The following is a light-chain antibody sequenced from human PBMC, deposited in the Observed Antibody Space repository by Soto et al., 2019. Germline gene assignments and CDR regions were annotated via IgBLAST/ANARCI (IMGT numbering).Light chain of an antibody. V-gene: IGKV4-1*01. CDR1: QSVLYSSNNKNY. Sequence: DIVMTQSPDSLAVSLGERATINCKSSQSVLYSSNNKNYLAWHQQKPGQPPKVLIYWASTRESGVPDRFSGSGSGTDCTLTISRLQAEDGAVYYCQQYYSAPLTCGGGTEVEIK. CDR3: QQYYSAPLT. J-gene: IGKJ4*01. CDR2: WAS.